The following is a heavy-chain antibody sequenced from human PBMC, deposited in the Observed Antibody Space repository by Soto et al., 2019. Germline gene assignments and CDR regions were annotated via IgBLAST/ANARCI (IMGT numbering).Heavy chain of an antibody. CDR3: TTDYCGGDCYWTY. Sequence: VGSLRLSCAASGFTFSNAWMSWVRQAPGKGLEWVGRIKSKTDGGTTDYAAPVKGRFTISRDDSKNTLYLQMNSLKTEDTAVYYCTTDYCGGDCYWTYWGQGTLVTVSS. J-gene: IGHJ4*02. CDR2: IKSKTDGGTT. D-gene: IGHD2-21*02. V-gene: IGHV3-15*01. CDR1: GFTFSNAW.